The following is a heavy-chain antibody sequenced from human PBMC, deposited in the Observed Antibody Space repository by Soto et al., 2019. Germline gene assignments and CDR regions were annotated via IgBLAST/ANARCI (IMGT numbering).Heavy chain of an antibody. Sequence: GSLRLSFAASGFTVSSYEMSWVLQAPVKGLEWVSAISGSGGSTYYEDSVKGRFNISRDNSKNTLYLQMNSLRAEDTAVYYCAKEEAVLMVYDFFFWGQRTLVTVSS. D-gene: IGHD2-8*01. CDR1: GFTVSSYE. CDR2: ISGSGGST. V-gene: IGHV3-23*01. J-gene: IGHJ4*02. CDR3: AKEEAVLMVYDFFF.